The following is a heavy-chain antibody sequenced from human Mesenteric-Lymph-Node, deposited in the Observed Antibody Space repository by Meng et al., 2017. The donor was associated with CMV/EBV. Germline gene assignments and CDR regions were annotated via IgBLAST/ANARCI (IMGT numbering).Heavy chain of an antibody. J-gene: IGHJ6*02. Sequence: GSLKISCAASGFTFSSYAMSWVRQGPGKGLEWVSGISASGGSTYYADSVKGRFTISRDNSKNTLYLQMNSLRAEDTAVYYCAKEGNSRYYYGMDVWGQGTTVTVSS. D-gene: IGHD3-16*02. CDR2: ISASGGST. CDR1: GFTFSSYA. V-gene: IGHV3-23*01. CDR3: AKEGNSRYYYGMDV.